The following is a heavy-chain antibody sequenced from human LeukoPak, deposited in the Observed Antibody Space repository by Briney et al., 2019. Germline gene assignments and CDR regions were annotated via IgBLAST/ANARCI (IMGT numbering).Heavy chain of an antibody. D-gene: IGHD1-14*01. CDR3: ARDAREKPPYFDY. J-gene: IGHJ4*02. CDR1: GFTFSSYS. Sequence: GGSLRLSCAASGFTFSSYSMNWVRQAPGEGLEWVSSISSSSSYIYYADSVKGRFTISRDNAKNSLYLQMNSLRAEDTAVYYCARDAREKPPYFDYWGQGTLVTVSS. V-gene: IGHV3-21*01. CDR2: ISSSSSYI.